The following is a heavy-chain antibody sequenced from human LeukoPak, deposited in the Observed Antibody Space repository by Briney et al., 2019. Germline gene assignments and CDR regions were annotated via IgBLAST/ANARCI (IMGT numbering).Heavy chain of an antibody. D-gene: IGHD3-22*01. J-gene: IGHJ4*02. Sequence: PGGSLRLSCAASGFTFSNAWMSWVRQAPGKGLEWVGRIKSKTDGGTTDYAAPVKGRFTISRDDSKNTLYLQMNSLKTEDTAVYYCTRADPWTYYYDSSAFDYWGQGTLVTVSS. CDR3: TRADPWTYYYDSSAFDY. V-gene: IGHV3-15*01. CDR1: GFTFSNAW. CDR2: IKSKTDGGTT.